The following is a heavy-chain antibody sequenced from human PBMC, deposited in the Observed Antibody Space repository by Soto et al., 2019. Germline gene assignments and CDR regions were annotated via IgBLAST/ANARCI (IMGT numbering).Heavy chain of an antibody. CDR1: GFTFSHYG. D-gene: IGHD2-15*01. V-gene: IGHV3-7*03. J-gene: IGHJ3*01. Sequence: PGGSLRLSCAASGFTFSHYGMTWVRQAPGKGLEWVANIKRDGGEEFYVDSVKGRFTISRDNAKNSLYLQMNSLRAEDTAVYYCASSVVFAAADAFDVWGQGTKVTVS. CDR2: IKRDGGEE. CDR3: ASSVVFAAADAFDV.